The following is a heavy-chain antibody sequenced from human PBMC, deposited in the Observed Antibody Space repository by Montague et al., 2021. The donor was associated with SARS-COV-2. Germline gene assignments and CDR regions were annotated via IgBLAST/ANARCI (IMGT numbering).Heavy chain of an antibody. V-gene: IGHV6-1*01. J-gene: IGHJ4*02. D-gene: IGHD6-19*01. Sequence: CAISGDSDSGNSVAWSWNRQSPARGLEWLGRTYHRSKWYSDYAPSVRGRLTVNPDASKNEFSLELNYVTPEDTAVYYCVRYSGWFYFDFWGQGTLVTVSS. CDR1: GDSDSGNSVA. CDR3: VRYSGWFYFDF. CDR2: TYHRSKWYS.